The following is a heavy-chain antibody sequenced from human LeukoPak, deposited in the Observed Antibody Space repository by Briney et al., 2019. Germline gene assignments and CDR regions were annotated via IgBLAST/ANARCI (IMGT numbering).Heavy chain of an antibody. J-gene: IGHJ5*02. D-gene: IGHD5-24*01. V-gene: IGHV1-2*06. CDR2: INPNSGGT. Sequence: ASVKVSCKASGYTFTGYYMHWVRQAPGQGLEWMGRINPNSGGTNYAQKFQGRVTITADESTSTVYMELSSLRSEDTAVYYCARGQWLQWTWFDPWGQGTLVTVSS. CDR3: ARGQWLQWTWFDP. CDR1: GYTFTGYY.